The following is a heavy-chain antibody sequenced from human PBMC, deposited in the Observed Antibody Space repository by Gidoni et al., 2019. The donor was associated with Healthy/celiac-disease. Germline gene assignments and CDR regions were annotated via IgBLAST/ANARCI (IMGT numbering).Heavy chain of an antibody. CDR3: ARVYDYIWGSYRSFDY. CDR1: VGSIRSRSYY. Sequence: QLQLQESGPGLVKPSETLSLTCTVSVGSIRSRSYYWGWIRQPPGKGLEWIGSIYYSGSTYYNTSLKSRVTISVDTSKNQFSLKLSSVTAADTAVYYCARVYDYIWGSYRSFDYWGQGTLVTVSS. D-gene: IGHD3-16*02. CDR2: IYYSGST. J-gene: IGHJ4*02. V-gene: IGHV4-39*01.